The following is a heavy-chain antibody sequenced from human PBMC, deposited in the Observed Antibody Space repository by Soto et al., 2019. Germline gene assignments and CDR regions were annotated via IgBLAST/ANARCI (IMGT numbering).Heavy chain of an antibody. CDR1: GFTFSSCW. CDR2: IKQDGSEK. J-gene: IGHJ3*02. V-gene: IGHV3-7*04. Sequence: GGSLRLSCAASGFTFSSCWMSWVRQAPGKGLEWVANIKQDGSEKWYVDSVKGRFTISRDNAKNSLYLQMNSLRAEDTAVYYCARGDYYDISGPFSDAFDIWGQGTMVTVSS. CDR3: ARGDYYDISGPFSDAFDI. D-gene: IGHD3-22*01.